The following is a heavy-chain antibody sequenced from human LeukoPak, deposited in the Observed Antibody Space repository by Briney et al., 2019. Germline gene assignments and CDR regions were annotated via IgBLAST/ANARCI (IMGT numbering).Heavy chain of an antibody. CDR1: GFTFSSYG. D-gene: IGHD5-12*01. CDR3: AKDLPSRWWDIVATSDAFDI. V-gene: IGHV3-23*01. Sequence: QSGGSLRLSCAASGFTFSSYGMSWVRQAPGKGLEWVSAISGSGGSTYYADSVKGRFTISRDNSKNTLYLQMNSLRAEDTAVYYCAKDLPSRWWDIVATSDAFDIWGQGTMVTVSS. J-gene: IGHJ3*02. CDR2: ISGSGGST.